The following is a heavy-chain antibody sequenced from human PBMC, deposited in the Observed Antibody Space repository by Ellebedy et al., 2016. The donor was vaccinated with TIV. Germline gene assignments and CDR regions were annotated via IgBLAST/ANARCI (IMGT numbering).Heavy chain of an antibody. CDR2: INYSGRT. Sequence: MPSETLSLTCTVSGGSISTYYWTWVQQPPGKGLEWIGHINYSGRTNYNRSLQSRVTMSLDTSKNQFSLKLRSVTDADTAVYYCVRDTIYYDAKNWDDWFDPWGQGTLVIVSS. V-gene: IGHV4-59*01. CDR3: VRDTIYYDAKNWDDWFDP. CDR1: GGSISTYY. J-gene: IGHJ5*02. D-gene: IGHD3-16*01.